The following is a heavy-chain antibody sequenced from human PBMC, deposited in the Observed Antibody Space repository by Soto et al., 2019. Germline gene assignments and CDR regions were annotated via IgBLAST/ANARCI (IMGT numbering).Heavy chain of an antibody. V-gene: IGHV1-69*06. CDR1: GGTFSSYA. CDR3: ARDSSEQLVLDY. Sequence: SVKVSCKASGGTFSSYAISWVRQAPGQGLEWMGGIIPIFGTANYAQKFQGRVTITADKSTSTAYMELSSLRSEDTAVYYCARDSSEQLVLDYWGQGTLVTVSS. J-gene: IGHJ4*02. CDR2: IIPIFGTA. D-gene: IGHD6-13*01.